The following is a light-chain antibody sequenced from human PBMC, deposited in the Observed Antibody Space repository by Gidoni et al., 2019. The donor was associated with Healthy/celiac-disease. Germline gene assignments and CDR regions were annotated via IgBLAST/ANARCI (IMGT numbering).Light chain of an antibody. CDR3: QQYNNWPYT. CDR1: QSVSSN. V-gene: IGKV3-15*01. Sequence: EIVMTQSPATLSVSPGERATLSCRASQSVSSNLAWYQQKPGQAPRLLIYCASTRATGIPASFSGSGSGTEFTLTISSLQSEDFAFYYCQQYNNWPYTFGQGTKLEIK. J-gene: IGKJ2*01. CDR2: CAS.